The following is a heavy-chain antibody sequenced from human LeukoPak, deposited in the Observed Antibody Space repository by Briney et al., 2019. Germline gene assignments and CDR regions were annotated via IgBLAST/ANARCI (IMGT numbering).Heavy chain of an antibody. CDR3: ARQSLYYGSGSLDY. Sequence: SETLSLTCTVSGGSISSSSYYWGWIRQPPGKGLEWIGSIYYSGSTYYNPSLKSRVTISVDTSKNQFSLKLSSVTAADTAVYYCARQSLYYGSGSLDYWCQGTLVTVSS. CDR1: GGSISSSSYY. CDR2: IYYSGST. D-gene: IGHD3-10*01. V-gene: IGHV4-39*01. J-gene: IGHJ4*02.